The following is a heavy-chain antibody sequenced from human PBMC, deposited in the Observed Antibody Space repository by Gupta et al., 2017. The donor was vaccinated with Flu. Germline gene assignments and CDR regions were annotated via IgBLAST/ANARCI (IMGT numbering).Heavy chain of an antibody. D-gene: IGHD7-27*01. CDR3: AKQTPGTWGAFGY. V-gene: IGHV3-23*01. CDR1: GFTFSGYS. J-gene: IGHJ4*02. CDR2: ISDSGTYT. Sequence: EMELLESGGGLVQPGGSLRLSCAASGFTFSGYSMSWVRQAPGRGPQWVSSISDSGTYTYYADSVKGRFTISRDNSKNTLYLQMNSLTAEDTAVYYCAKQTPGTWGAFGYWGQGTLVTVSS.